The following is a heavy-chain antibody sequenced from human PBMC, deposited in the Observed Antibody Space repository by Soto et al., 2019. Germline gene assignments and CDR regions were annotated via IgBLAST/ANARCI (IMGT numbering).Heavy chain of an antibody. CDR1: GFTFSSCG. CDR3: ARGYCTNGVCYPCDY. J-gene: IGHJ4*02. V-gene: IGHV3-33*01. Sequence: QVQLVESGGGVVQPGRSLRLSCAASGFTFSSCGMHWVRQAPGKGLEWVAVIWYDGSNKYYADSVKGRFTISRDNSKNTLYLQMNSLRAEDTAVYYCARGYCTNGVCYPCDYWGQGTLVTVSS. CDR2: IWYDGSNK. D-gene: IGHD2-8*01.